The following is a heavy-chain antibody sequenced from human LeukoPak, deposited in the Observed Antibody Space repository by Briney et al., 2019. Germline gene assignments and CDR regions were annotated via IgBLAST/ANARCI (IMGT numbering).Heavy chain of an antibody. CDR1: GFSFSDSY. J-gene: IGHJ4*01. D-gene: IGHD2-8*01. CDR2: ISGSGSDI. Sequence: GGSLRLSCVVSGFSFSDSYMTWIRQTPGKGLESLAYISGSGSDIYYADSVKGRFTISRDNAKNSLYLQMNSLRPEDTALYYCSTDPRLLIYRGHGTLVTVSS. V-gene: IGHV3-11*01. CDR3: STDPRLLIY.